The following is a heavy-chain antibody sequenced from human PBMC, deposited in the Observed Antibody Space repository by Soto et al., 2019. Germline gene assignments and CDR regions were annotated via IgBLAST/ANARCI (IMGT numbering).Heavy chain of an antibody. CDR2: IKSKTDGGTT. V-gene: IGHV3-15*01. J-gene: IGHJ5*02. Sequence: GGSLRLSCAASGFTFSNAWMSWVRQAPGKGLEWVGRIKSKTDGGTTDYAAPVKGRFTISRDDSKNTLYLQMNSLKTEDTAVYYCTTVYGAPAAIVSWSPWGQGTLVTVSS. CDR1: GFTFSNAW. CDR3: TTVYGAPAAIVSWSP. D-gene: IGHD2-2*01.